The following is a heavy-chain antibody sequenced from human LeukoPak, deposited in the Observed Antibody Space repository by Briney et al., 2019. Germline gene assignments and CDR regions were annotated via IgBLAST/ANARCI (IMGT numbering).Heavy chain of an antibody. V-gene: IGHV3-64*01. Sequence: GGSLRLSCAASGFTFSSYAMHWVRQAPGKGLEYVSAISSNGGSTYYANSVKGRFTISRDNSKNTLYLQMGSLRAEDTAVYYCAREGRYGDFYPYYFDYWGQGTLVTVSS. CDR2: ISSNGGST. CDR1: GFTFSSYA. D-gene: IGHD4-17*01. CDR3: AREGRYGDFYPYYFDY. J-gene: IGHJ4*02.